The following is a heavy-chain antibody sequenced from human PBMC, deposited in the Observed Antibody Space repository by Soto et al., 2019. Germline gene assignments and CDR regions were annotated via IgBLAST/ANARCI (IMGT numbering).Heavy chain of an antibody. CDR1: CDSISNYY. D-gene: IGHD5-12*01. V-gene: IGHV4-59*01. CDR2: IYYSGNT. J-gene: IGHJ3*02. CDR3: ASGNDYEEFDAVGI. Sequence: QVQLQESGPGLVKPSETLSLTCTVSCDSISNYYWSWIRQPPGKGLEWIGYIYYSGNTNYNPSLQRRVSFSVDTSKSQFALTVSSGTAAGTAVYYCASGNDYEEFDAVGIWGQGTMVTVSS.